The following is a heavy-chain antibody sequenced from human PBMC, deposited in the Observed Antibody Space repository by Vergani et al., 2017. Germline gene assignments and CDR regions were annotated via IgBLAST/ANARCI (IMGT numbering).Heavy chain of an antibody. J-gene: IGHJ4*02. CDR3: ARDRVGGSGSFGDY. V-gene: IGHV4-61*02. Sequence: QVQLQESGPGLVKPLQTLSLTCTGSGGSISSGSYYWSWIRQPAGKGLEWIGRLYTSGSTSYNPSLKRRVTISVDTSNNQFSLKLSSVTAADTAVYYCARDRVGGSGSFGDYWGQGTLVTVSS. D-gene: IGHD3-10*01. CDR2: LYTSGST. CDR1: GGSISSGSYY.